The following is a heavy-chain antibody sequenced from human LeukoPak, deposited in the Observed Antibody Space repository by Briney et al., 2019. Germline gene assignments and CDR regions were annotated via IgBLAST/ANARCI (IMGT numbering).Heavy chain of an antibody. J-gene: IGHJ4*02. CDR3: ASPYDSSGQFDY. Sequence: GGSLRLSCAASGFTFSSYSMNWVRQAPGKGLEWVANIKQDGSEKYYVDSVKGRFTISRDNAKNSLYLQMNSLRAEDTAVYYCASPYDSSGQFDYWGQGTLVTVSS. CDR1: GFTFSSYS. CDR2: IKQDGSEK. V-gene: IGHV3-7*01. D-gene: IGHD3-22*01.